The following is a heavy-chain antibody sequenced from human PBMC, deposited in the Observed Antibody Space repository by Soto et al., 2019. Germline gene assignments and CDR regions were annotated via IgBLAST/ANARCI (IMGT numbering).Heavy chain of an antibody. V-gene: IGHV4-59*01. CDR3: ARLWVTTTYFDY. J-gene: IGHJ4*02. Sequence: SETLSLTCSVSGGSIRSYYWSWIRQPPGKGLEWIGYNSYSGSINYSPSHKSRITISIDTSKNQFNLKLTSVNAADTAVYYCARLWVTTTYFDYWGQGTLVTVSS. CDR1: GGSIRSYY. D-gene: IGHD4-17*01. CDR2: NSYSGSI.